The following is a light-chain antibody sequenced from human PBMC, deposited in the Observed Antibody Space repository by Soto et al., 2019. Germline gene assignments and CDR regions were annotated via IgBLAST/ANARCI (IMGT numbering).Light chain of an antibody. CDR1: ESISHY. Sequence: IHMNQSPSSLSASIGDRVTITCRASESISHYLNWYQQKPGKAPKLLIYGASKLQSGVPSRFRGSGSGTDFTITITSLQVEDFATYSCQQSSSTPLTFGGGTKVEI. V-gene: IGKV1-39*01. J-gene: IGKJ4*01. CDR2: GAS. CDR3: QQSSSTPLT.